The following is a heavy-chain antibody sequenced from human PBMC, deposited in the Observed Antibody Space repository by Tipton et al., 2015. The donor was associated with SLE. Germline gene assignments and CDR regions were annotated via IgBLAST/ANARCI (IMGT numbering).Heavy chain of an antibody. V-gene: IGHV3-21*01. CDR3: ARDNSDILTGYNPS. D-gene: IGHD3-9*01. J-gene: IGHJ4*02. Sequence: GSLRLSCAASGFTFSSYSMNWVRQAPGKGLEWVSSISSSSSYIYYADSVKGRFTISRDNAKNSLYLQMNSLRAEDTAVYYCARDNSDILTGYNPSWGQGPLVTVSS. CDR1: GFTFSSYS. CDR2: ISSSSSYI.